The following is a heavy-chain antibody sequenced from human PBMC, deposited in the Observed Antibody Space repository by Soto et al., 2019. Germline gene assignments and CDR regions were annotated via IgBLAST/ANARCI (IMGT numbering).Heavy chain of an antibody. D-gene: IGHD6-13*01. CDR2: ISYDGSNK. CDR1: GFTFSSYG. J-gene: IGHJ6*02. CDR3: AKDAAAGIWYGMDV. V-gene: IGHV3-30*18. Sequence: QVQLVESGGGVVQRGRSLRLSCAASGFTFSSYGMHWVRQAPGKGLEWVAVISYDGSNKYYADSVKGRFTISRDNSKNTLYLQMNSLRAEDTAVCYCAKDAAAGIWYGMDVWGQGTTVTVSS.